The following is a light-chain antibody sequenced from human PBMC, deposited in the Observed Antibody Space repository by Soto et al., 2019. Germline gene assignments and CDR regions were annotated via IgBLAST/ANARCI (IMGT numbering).Light chain of an antibody. V-gene: IGKV1-33*01. CDR3: QQYDNFRLST. Sequence: DIPMTQSPSSLSASVGDRVTITCQASQDIRHYLNWYQQKPGKAPQLLHYDASNLETGFPSRFSGSGVWTHFSYPIRCLQTRDIATYVYQQYDNFRLSTFGPGTKVDIK. CDR1: QDIRHY. CDR2: DAS. J-gene: IGKJ3*01.